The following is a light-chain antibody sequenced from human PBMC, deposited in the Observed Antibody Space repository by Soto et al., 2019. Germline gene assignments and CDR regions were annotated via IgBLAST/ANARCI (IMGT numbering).Light chain of an antibody. V-gene: IGKV3-20*01. CDR3: QRYDSLRT. CDR2: GAS. Sequence: EIVLTQSPGTLSLSPGERPTLSCRASQSVRSNFLAWYQQKPGQAPRLLIYGASNRATGIPDRFSGSGSGTDFTLTITRLEPEDFAMYYCQRYDSLRTFGQWTKVDIX. J-gene: IGKJ1*01. CDR1: QSVRSNF.